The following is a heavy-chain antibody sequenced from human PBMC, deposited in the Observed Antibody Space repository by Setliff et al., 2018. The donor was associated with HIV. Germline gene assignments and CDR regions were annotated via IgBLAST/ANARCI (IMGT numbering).Heavy chain of an antibody. CDR1: GFTFSRYG. Sequence: GGSLRLSCAASGFTFSRYGMHWVRQAPGKGLEWVAFIRYDATDKYYAESVRGRFTISRDYSRNTLYLQMNSLRAEDSAVYYCAKDKGPNLLDYWGQGTLVTVSS. J-gene: IGHJ4*02. CDR2: IRYDATDK. CDR3: AKDKGPNLLDY. D-gene: IGHD2-8*01. V-gene: IGHV3-30*02.